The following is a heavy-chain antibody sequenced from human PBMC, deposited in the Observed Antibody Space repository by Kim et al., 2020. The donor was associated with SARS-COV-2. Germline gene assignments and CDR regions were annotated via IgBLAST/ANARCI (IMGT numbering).Heavy chain of an antibody. CDR3: ATESPYISNAMDV. CDR2: INAGNGYK. V-gene: IGHV1-3*01. D-gene: IGHD3-9*01. J-gene: IGHJ6*02. CDR1: DYTLTNYP. Sequence: TSSDYTLTNYPIHWVRQAPGQGLEWMGGINAGNGYKGYSQKFQGRVTITRDTFATTVYMILSSLRSEDTAVYYCATESPYISNAMDVWGQGTTVTVSS.